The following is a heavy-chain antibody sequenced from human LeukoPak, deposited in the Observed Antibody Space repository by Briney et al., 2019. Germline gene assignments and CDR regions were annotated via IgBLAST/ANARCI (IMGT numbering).Heavy chain of an antibody. D-gene: IGHD6-19*01. CDR1: GFTFSSYA. J-gene: IGHJ4*02. Sequence: GGSLRLSWAASGFTFSSYAMSWVRQAPGKGLDWVSSLSGSGSGTYYADSVKGRFTISRDNSKNTLYLQMSSLRAEDTAVYYCAKPSRGWYPFDYWGQGTLVTVSS. CDR3: AKPSRGWYPFDY. CDR2: LSGSGSGT. V-gene: IGHV3-23*01.